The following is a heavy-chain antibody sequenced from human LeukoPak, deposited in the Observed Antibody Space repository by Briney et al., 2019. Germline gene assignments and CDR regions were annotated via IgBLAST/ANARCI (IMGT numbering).Heavy chain of an antibody. D-gene: IGHD6-6*01. CDR2: IYHTETA. Sequence: SETLSLTCNVSGASVSSGAYYWSWIRQPPGKGLDWIGYIYHTETAFYNPSLKSRVTISLDKSKNQFSLKLNSVTAAGTAVYYCAGDGIDSSSADYWGQGTLVTVSS. V-gene: IGHV4-30-2*05. CDR1: GASVSSGAYY. CDR3: AGDGIDSSSADY. J-gene: IGHJ4*02.